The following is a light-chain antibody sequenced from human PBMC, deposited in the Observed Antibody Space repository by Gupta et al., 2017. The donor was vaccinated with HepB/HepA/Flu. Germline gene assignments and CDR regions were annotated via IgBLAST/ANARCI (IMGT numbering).Light chain of an antibody. CDR3: CKENSTPPT. CDR1: QAISNY. Sequence: DIQMTQSPSSLSASVGDRVTITCLASQAISNYLAWYQQKPGRVPKLLLYAASTLQPAVPSQLSGSGSARALTLIIISMLPADDATYYCCKENSTPPTFGRGTKVEIK. CDR2: AAS. V-gene: IGKV1-27*01. J-gene: IGKJ4*01.